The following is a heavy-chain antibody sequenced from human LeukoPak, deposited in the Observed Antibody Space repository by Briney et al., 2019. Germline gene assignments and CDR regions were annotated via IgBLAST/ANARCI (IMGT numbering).Heavy chain of an antibody. CDR2: INHSGST. Sequence: PSETLSLTCAVYGGSFSGYYWSWIRQPPGKGLEWIGEINHSGSTNYNPSLKSRVTISVDTSKNQFSLKLSSVTAADTAVYYCAKEPGYCSRTSCDYWGQGTLVTVSS. V-gene: IGHV4-34*01. J-gene: IGHJ4*02. D-gene: IGHD2-2*01. CDR1: GGSFSGYY. CDR3: AKEPGYCSRTSCDY.